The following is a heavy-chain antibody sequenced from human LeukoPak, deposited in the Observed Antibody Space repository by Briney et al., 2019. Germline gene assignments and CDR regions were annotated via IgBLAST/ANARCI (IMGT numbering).Heavy chain of an antibody. CDR1: GYTFTGYY. V-gene: IGHV1-2*02. CDR2: INPNSGGT. CDR3: ARVEDSSGYYYGRGIHYYYYYMDV. J-gene: IGHJ6*03. D-gene: IGHD3-22*01. Sequence: ASVKVSCKASGYTFTGYYMHWVRLAPGQGLEWMGWINPNSGGTNYAQKFQGRVTMTRDTSISTAYMELSSLRSEDTAVYYCARVEDSSGYYYGRGIHYYYYYMDVWGKGTTVTVSS.